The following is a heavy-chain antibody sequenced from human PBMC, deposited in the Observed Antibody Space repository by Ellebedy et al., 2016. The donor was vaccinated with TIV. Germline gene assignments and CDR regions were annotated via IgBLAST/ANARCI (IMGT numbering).Heavy chain of an antibody. D-gene: IGHD4-17*01. CDR2: ANSRGNT. CDR1: GVSFNNDF. J-gene: IGHJ5*02. V-gene: IGHV4-34*01. CDR3: ARCSPSTVTVTAWFDP. Sequence: MPGGSLRLSCSVYGVSFNNDFWNWIRQPPGKGLEWIGEANSRGNTNYNPSLRSRVTISADTSKNQFSLKLNSVTAADTAVYYCARCSPSTVTVTAWFDPWGQGTLVTVSS.